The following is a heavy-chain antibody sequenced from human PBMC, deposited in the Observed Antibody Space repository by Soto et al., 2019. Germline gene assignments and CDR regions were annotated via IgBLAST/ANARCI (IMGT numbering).Heavy chain of an antibody. V-gene: IGHV1-69*13. CDR1: GGTFSSYA. CDR3: ARGARGIAALSSRFDP. D-gene: IGHD6-13*01. CDR2: IIPIFGAA. J-gene: IGHJ5*02. Sequence: SVKVSCKASGGTFSSYAISWVRQAPGQGLEWMGGIIPIFGAANYAQKFQGRVTITADESTSTAYMELSSLRSEDTAVYYCARGARGIAALSSRFDPWGQGTLVTVSS.